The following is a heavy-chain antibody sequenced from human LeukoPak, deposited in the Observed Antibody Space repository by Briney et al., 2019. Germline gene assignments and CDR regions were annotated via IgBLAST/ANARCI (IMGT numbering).Heavy chain of an antibody. D-gene: IGHD2-2*01. J-gene: IGHJ4*02. CDR3: AREEGYCSSTTCSAPFDY. CDR1: RYTFTGYY. V-gene: IGHV1-2*02. Sequence: GASVKVSCKASRYTFTGYYMHWVRQAPGQGLEWMGWINPNSGGTNYAQKFQGRVTMTRDTSISTAYMALSRLRSDDTAVYYCAREEGYCSSTTCSAPFDYWGQGTLVTVSS. CDR2: INPNSGGT.